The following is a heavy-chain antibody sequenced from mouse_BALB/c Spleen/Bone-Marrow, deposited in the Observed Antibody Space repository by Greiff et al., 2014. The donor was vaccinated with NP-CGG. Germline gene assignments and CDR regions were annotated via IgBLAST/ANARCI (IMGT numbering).Heavy chain of an antibody. V-gene: IGHV1-55*01. CDR2: IYPGSDST. Sequence: QVPLKESGGGLVEPGTSVEMSWKASCYTFPSYWVHWGEQRPGQGLGWIGDIYPGSDSTNYNEKFKSKATLTVDTSSSTAYMQLSSLTSEDSAVYYCAREKDWVFDYWGQGTTLTVSS. CDR1: CYTFPSYW. D-gene: IGHD4-1*01. J-gene: IGHJ2*01. CDR3: AREKDWVFDY.